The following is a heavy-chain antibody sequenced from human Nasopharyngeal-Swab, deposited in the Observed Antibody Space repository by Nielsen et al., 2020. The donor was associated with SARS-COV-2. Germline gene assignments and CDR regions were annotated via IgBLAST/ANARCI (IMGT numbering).Heavy chain of an antibody. CDR3: ARQGKYYDFWSGYPGSCYYMDV. D-gene: IGHD3-3*01. CDR2: IYYSGST. V-gene: IGHV4-59*08. J-gene: IGHJ6*03. CDR1: GGSISSYY. Sequence: GSLRLSCTVSGGSISSYYWSWIRQPPGKGLEWIGYIYYSGSTNYNPSLKSRVTISVDTSKNQFSLKLSSVTAADTAVYYCARQGKYYDFWSGYPGSCYYMDVWGKGTTVTVSS.